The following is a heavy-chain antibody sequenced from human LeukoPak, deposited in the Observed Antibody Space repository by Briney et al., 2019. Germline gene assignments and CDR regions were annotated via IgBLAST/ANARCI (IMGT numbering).Heavy chain of an antibody. CDR3: AKVRAAAGAYFDY. CDR2: ISYDGSNK. V-gene: IGHV3-30*18. Sequence: PGGSLRLSCAASGFTFGSYGMHWVRQAPGKGLEWVAVISYDGSNKYYADSVKGRFTISRDNSKNTLYLQMNSLRAEDTAVYYCAKVRAAAGAYFDYWGQGTLVTVSS. D-gene: IGHD6-13*01. CDR1: GFTFGSYG. J-gene: IGHJ4*02.